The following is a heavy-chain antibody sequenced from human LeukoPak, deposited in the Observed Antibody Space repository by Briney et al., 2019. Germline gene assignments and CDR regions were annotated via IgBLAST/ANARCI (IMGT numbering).Heavy chain of an antibody. CDR3: ARDRSRHTAMDKVSLDY. V-gene: IGHV1-18*01. J-gene: IGHJ4*02. D-gene: IGHD5-18*01. CDR1: GYTFTSYG. Sequence: ASVKVSCKASGYTFTSYGISWVRQAPGQGLEWMGWISAYNGNTNYAQKLQGRVTMTTDTSTSTAYMELRSLRSDDTVVYYCARDRSRHTAMDKVSLDYWGQGTLVTVSS. CDR2: ISAYNGNT.